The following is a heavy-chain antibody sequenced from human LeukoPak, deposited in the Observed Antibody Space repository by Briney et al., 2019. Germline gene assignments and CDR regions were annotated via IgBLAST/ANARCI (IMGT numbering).Heavy chain of an antibody. CDR1: GVTLSTYA. V-gene: IGHV3-23*01. Sequence: PGGSLRLSCAASGVTLSTYAMSWARQAPGKGLEWVSGISSSGSGDNTYYADSVKGRFTISRDSSKNTLFLHMNTLRAEDTAVYYCAKSHYYGSGSYDYWGQGTLVTVSS. CDR2: ISSSGSGDNT. D-gene: IGHD3-10*01. J-gene: IGHJ4*02. CDR3: AKSHYYGSGSYDY.